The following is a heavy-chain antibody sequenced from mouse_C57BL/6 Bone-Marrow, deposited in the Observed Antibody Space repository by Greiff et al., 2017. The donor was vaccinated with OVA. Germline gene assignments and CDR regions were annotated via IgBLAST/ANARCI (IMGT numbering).Heavy chain of an antibody. CDR2: IYPRSGNT. V-gene: IGHV1-81*01. Sequence: QVQLQQSGAELARPGASVKLSCKASGYTFTSYGISWVKQSPGQGLEWIGEIYPRSGNTYYNEKFKGKATLTADKTSSTAYMELRSLTSEDSAVYFCARGESNQRAWFAYWGQGTLVAVAA. D-gene: IGHD2-5*01. J-gene: IGHJ3*01. CDR3: ARGESNQRAWFAY. CDR1: GYTFTSYG.